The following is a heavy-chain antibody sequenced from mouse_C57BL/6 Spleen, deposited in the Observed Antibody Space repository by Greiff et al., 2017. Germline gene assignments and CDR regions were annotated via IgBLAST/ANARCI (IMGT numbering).Heavy chain of an antibody. Sequence: EVQLVESGGGLVKPGGSLKLSCAASGFTFSSYTMSWIRQTPEKRLEWVATISGGGGNTYYPDSVKGRFTISRDNAKNTLYLQMSSLRSEDTALYYCARPPWYFDVWGTGTTVTVSS. CDR3: ARPPWYFDV. V-gene: IGHV5-9*01. CDR2: ISGGGGNT. J-gene: IGHJ1*03. CDR1: GFTFSSYT.